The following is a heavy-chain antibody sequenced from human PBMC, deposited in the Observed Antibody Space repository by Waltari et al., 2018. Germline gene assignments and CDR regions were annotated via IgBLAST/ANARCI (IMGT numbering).Heavy chain of an antibody. V-gene: IGHV4-59*01. D-gene: IGHD2-21*02. J-gene: IGHJ5*02. CDR3: ARGGGGDWEWFDP. CDR2: IYYTESP. CDR1: GGSISGFY. Sequence: QVQLQESGPSLLKPSETLSLICTVSGGSISGFYWSWVRQPPGKGLDWIGYIYYTESPNFNPSLKSRVTMSVDTSKNQFSLKLSSVTAADTAFYYCARGGGGDWEWFDPWGQGTLVTVSS.